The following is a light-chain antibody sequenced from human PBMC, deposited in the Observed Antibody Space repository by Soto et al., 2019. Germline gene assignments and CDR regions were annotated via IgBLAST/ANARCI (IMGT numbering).Light chain of an antibody. Sequence: EIVMTQSPATLSVSPGERATLSCRASQSVTSNLAWYQQKPGHAPRLLIYGASTRATGIPARFSGSGSGTEFTLTISSLQPEDFEVYCCQQYNNWPRTFGQGTKVDIX. CDR3: QQYNNWPRT. V-gene: IGKV3-15*01. CDR2: GAS. J-gene: IGKJ1*01. CDR1: QSVTSN.